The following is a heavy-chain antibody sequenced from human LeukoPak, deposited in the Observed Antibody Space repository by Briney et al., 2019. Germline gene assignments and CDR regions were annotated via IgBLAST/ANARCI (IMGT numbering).Heavy chain of an antibody. D-gene: IGHD5-18*01. V-gene: IGHV3-33*01. CDR2: IWYDGSNK. Sequence: PGGSLRLSCAASGFSFSYYGMHWVRQAPGKGLEWVAVIWYDGSNKYYADSVKGRFTISRDNSRNTLNLQMNSLRVEDTAVYYCARARSRGYSYGRVDYWSQGTLVTVSS. J-gene: IGHJ4*02. CDR3: ARARSRGYSYGRVDY. CDR1: GFSFSYYG.